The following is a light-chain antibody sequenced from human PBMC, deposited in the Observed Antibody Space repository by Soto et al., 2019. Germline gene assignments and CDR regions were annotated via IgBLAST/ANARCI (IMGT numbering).Light chain of an antibody. CDR2: LNSDGSH. V-gene: IGLV4-69*01. CDR3: QTWGTGIRV. J-gene: IGLJ3*02. Sequence: QLVLTQSPSASASLGASVKLTCTLSSGHSSYAIAWHQQQPEKGPRYLMKLNSDGSHSKGDGIPDRFSGSSSGAEGYLSVSSLQFEDEADYYCQTWGTGIRVFGGGTKLTVL. CDR1: SGHSSYA.